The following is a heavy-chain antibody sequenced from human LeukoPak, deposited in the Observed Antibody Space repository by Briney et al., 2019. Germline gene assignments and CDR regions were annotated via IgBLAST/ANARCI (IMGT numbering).Heavy chain of an antibody. D-gene: IGHD2-15*01. CDR2: MNPNSGNT. CDR1: GYTFTSYD. CDR3: ARVGLGYCSGGSCYGDWFDP. J-gene: IGHJ5*02. V-gene: IGHV1-8*01. Sequence: ASVKVSCKASGYTFTSYDINWVRQTTGQGLEWMGRMNPNSGNTGYAQKFQGRVTMTRNTSISTAYMELSSLRSEDTAVYYCARVGLGYCSGGSCYGDWFDPWGQGTLVTVSS.